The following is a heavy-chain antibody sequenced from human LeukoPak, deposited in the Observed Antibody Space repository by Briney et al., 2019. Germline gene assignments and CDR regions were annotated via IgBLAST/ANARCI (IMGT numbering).Heavy chain of an antibody. CDR3: AKDYRQYRSGWFSGYLDY. J-gene: IGHJ4*02. CDR2: ISYDGRNK. Sequence: GKSLRLSCAASGFTFNNYGMHWVRQAPGKGLEWVAVISYDGRNKHYPDSVKGRFTISRDISTDTLWLQMDSLRAEDTAVYYCAKDYRQYRSGWFSGYLDYWGQGTLVTVSS. CDR1: GFTFNNYG. D-gene: IGHD6-19*01. V-gene: IGHV3-30*18.